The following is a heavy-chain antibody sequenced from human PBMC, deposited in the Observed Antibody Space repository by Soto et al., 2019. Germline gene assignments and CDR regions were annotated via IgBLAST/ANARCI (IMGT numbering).Heavy chain of an antibody. D-gene: IGHD2-2*01. CDR2: ISSSSSMI. CDR3: ARGGYCSSTSCNQNIIDY. CDR1: AFTFSSYS. V-gene: IGHV3-48*01. Sequence: GGSLRLSCAASAFTFSSYSMNWVRQAPWKGLEWVSYISSSSSMIKYGDSVKGRFTISRDNAKNSLYLQMNSLRAEDTAVYYCARGGYCSSTSCNQNIIDYWGQGALVTVSS. J-gene: IGHJ4*02.